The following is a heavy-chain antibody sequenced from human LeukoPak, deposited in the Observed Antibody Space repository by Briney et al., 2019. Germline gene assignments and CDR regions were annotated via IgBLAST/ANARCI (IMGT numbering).Heavy chain of an antibody. CDR1: GGSISSSSYY. D-gene: IGHD3-3*01. CDR2: IYYSGST. V-gene: IGHV4-39*01. Sequence: SETLSLTCTVSGGSISSSSYYWGWIRQPPGKGLEWIGSIYYSGSTYYNPSLKSRVTISVDTSKNQFSLKLSSVTAADTAVYYCAREGFLGWSHIDYWGQGTLVTVSS. CDR3: AREGFLGWSHIDY. J-gene: IGHJ4*02.